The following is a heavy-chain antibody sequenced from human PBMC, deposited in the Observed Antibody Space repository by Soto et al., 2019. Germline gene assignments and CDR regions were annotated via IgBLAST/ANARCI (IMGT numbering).Heavy chain of an antibody. Sequence: PSXTLSLTCTVSGGSISSSSYYWCWIRQPPGKGLEWIGSIYYSGSTYYNPSLKSRVTISVDTSKNQFSLKLSSVTAADTAVYYCASYQLLENTFDYWGQGTLVTVSS. CDR3: ASYQLLENTFDY. CDR1: GGSISSSSYY. D-gene: IGHD2-2*01. CDR2: IYYSGST. J-gene: IGHJ4*02. V-gene: IGHV4-39*01.